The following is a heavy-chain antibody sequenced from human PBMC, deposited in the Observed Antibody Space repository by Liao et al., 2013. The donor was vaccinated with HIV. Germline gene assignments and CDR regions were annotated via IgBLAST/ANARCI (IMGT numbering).Heavy chain of an antibody. V-gene: IGHV4-34*01. Sequence: QVQLQQWGAGLLKPSETLSLTCAVYGGSFSGYYWTWIRQPPGKGLEWIGEINHSGSTNYNPSLKSRVTISVDTSKNQFSLKLSSVTAADTAVYYCARDQYYDFWSGYYTYYYYYMDVWGKGTTVTVSS. D-gene: IGHD3-3*01. J-gene: IGHJ6*03. CDR3: ARDQYYDFWSGYYTYYYYYMDV. CDR2: INHSGST. CDR1: GGSFSGYY.